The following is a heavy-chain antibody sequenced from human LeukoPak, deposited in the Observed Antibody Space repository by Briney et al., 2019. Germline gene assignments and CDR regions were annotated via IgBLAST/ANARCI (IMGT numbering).Heavy chain of an antibody. Sequence: VASVKVSCTASGGTFSSYAISWVRQAPGQGLEWMGGIIPIFGTANYAQKFQGRVTITTDESTSTAYMELSSLRSEDTAVYYCARDSSGWSDQMNAFDYWGQGTLVTVSS. CDR1: GGTFSSYA. J-gene: IGHJ4*02. CDR2: IIPIFGTA. D-gene: IGHD6-19*01. CDR3: ARDSSGWSDQMNAFDY. V-gene: IGHV1-69*05.